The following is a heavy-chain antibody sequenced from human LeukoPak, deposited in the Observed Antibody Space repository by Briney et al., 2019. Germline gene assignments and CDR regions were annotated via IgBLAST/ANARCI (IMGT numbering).Heavy chain of an antibody. J-gene: IGHJ4*02. CDR3: SKAPYYVLPSFDY. CDR1: GFTFSSYA. CDR2: ISGSGGKT. D-gene: IGHD3-10*01. V-gene: IGHV3-23*01. Sequence: GGSLRLSCVASGFTFSSYAMSWVRQAPGKGLEWVSAISGSGGKTYYADSVKGRFTISRDNSKNTLYLQMNSLRAEDTAVYYCSKAPYYVLPSFDYWGQGTLVTVSS.